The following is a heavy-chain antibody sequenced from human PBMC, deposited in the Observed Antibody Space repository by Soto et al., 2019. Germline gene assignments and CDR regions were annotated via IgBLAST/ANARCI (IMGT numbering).Heavy chain of an antibody. J-gene: IGHJ5*02. CDR3: ARQTYYGSGLNWFDP. CDR2: IYYSGST. D-gene: IGHD3-10*01. Sequence: PSETLSLTCTVSGGSISSSSYYWGWIRQPPGKGLEWIGSIYYSGSTHYNPSLKSRVTISVDTSKNQFSLKLSSVTAADTAVYYRARQTYYGSGLNWFDPWGQGTLVTVSS. CDR1: GGSISSSSYY. V-gene: IGHV4-39*01.